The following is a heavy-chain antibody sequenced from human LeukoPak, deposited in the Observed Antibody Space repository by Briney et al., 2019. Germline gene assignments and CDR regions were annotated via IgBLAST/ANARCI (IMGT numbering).Heavy chain of an antibody. J-gene: IGHJ3*02. V-gene: IGHV5-51*01. CDR2: IYPGDSDT. CDR3: AREWAVAGTNQNAFDI. CDR1: GYSFTSYW. D-gene: IGHD6-19*01. Sequence: AGESLKISCKGSGYSFTSYWIAWVRQMPGKGLEWMGIIYPGDSDTRNSPSFQGQVTISADKSISSAYLQWSSLKASDTAMYYCAREWAVAGTNQNAFDIWGQGTMVTVSS.